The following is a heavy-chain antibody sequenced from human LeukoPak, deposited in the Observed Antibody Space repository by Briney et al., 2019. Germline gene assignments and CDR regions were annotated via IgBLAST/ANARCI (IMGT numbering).Heavy chain of an antibody. D-gene: IGHD1-14*01. V-gene: IGHV3-48*02. CDR3: VRGDQEASEPAFDY. CDR2: ISSGGSTI. Sequence: GGSLRLSCAASGFTFSSYSMNWVRQAPGKGLEWVSYISSGGSTIYYADSVRGRFTISRDTAKDSLYLEMNSLRDEDTAMYYCVRGDQEASEPAFDYWGQGTLVTVSS. CDR1: GFTFSSYS. J-gene: IGHJ4*02.